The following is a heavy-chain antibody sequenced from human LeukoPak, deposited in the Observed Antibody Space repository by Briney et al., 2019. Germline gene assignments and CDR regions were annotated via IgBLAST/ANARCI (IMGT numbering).Heavy chain of an antibody. CDR2: INHSGIT. CDR1: GGSFSGYY. CDR3: ASSYCSSTTCYDY. J-gene: IGHJ4*02. D-gene: IGHD2-2*01. Sequence: PSETLSLTCAAYGGSFSGYYWGWIRQPPGKGLDWIGEINHSGITKYNPSLRSRVTMSVDTSKNQFSLKLTSVTAADTAVYYCASSYCSSTTCYDYWGQGTLVTVSS. V-gene: IGHV4-34*01.